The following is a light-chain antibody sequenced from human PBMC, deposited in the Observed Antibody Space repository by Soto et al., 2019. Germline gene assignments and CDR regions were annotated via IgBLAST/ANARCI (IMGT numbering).Light chain of an antibody. Sequence: QSVLTQPPSVSAAPGQKVTISCSGSSSNIGNNYVSWYRQLPGTAPKLLIYDNNKRPSGIPDRFSGSKSDTSATLGITGLQTGDEADYYCGTWDNSLSAGVFGGGTKVTVL. J-gene: IGLJ2*01. CDR3: GTWDNSLSAGV. CDR2: DNN. V-gene: IGLV1-51*01. CDR1: SSNIGNNY.